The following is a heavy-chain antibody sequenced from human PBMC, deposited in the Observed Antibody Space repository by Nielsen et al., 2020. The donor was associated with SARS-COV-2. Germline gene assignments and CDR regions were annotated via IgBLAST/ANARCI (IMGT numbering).Heavy chain of an antibody. D-gene: IGHD2-21*02. Sequence: ASVKVSCKASGYTFTSYGICWVRQAPGQGLEWMGWISAYNGNSNYAQKLQGRVTITTDTSTSTAYMELRNLRSDDTAVYYCARERATAPRNWFYPWGQGTLVTVSS. CDR3: ARERATAPRNWFYP. V-gene: IGHV1-18*01. CDR2: ISAYNGNS. CDR1: GYTFTSYG. J-gene: IGHJ5*02.